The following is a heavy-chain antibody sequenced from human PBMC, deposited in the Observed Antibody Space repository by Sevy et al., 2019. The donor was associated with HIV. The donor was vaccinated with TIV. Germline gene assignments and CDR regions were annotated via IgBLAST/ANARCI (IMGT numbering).Heavy chain of an antibody. V-gene: IGHV3-21*01. D-gene: IGHD3-22*01. Sequence: GGSLRLSCAASGFTFSSYSMNWVRQAPGKGLEWVSSISSSSYIYYEDSVKGRFTISRDNAKNSLYLQMNSLRAEDTAGYYCARGVDRATMIVVADDFDYWGQGTLVTVSS. J-gene: IGHJ4*02. CDR3: ARGVDRATMIVVADDFDY. CDR2: ISSSSYI. CDR1: GFTFSSYS.